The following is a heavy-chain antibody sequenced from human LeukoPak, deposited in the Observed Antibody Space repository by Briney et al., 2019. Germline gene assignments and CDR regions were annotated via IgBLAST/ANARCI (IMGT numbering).Heavy chain of an antibody. J-gene: IGHJ3*02. CDR3: AVEMATIRGDAFDI. D-gene: IGHD5-24*01. Sequence: ASVKVSCKASGYTFTSYDINWVRQATGQGLEWMGWMNPNSDNTGYAQKFQGRVTMTRNTSISTAYMELSSLRSEDTAVYYCAVEMATIRGDAFDIWGQGTMVTVSS. V-gene: IGHV1-8*01. CDR2: MNPNSDNT. CDR1: GYTFTSYD.